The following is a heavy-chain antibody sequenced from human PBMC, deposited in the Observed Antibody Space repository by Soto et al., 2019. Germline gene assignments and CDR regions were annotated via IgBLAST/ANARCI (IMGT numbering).Heavy chain of an antibody. CDR1: GYSFTSYW. J-gene: IGHJ4*02. CDR2: IDPSDSYT. D-gene: IGHD6-19*01. V-gene: IGHV5-10-1*01. CDR3: ASLRYSSGWYIDC. Sequence: PGESLKISCKGSGYSFTSYWISWVRQMPGKGLEWMGRIDPSDSYTNYSPSFQGHVTISADKSTSTAYLQWSSLKASDTAMYYCASLRYSSGWYIDCWGQGTLVTVSS.